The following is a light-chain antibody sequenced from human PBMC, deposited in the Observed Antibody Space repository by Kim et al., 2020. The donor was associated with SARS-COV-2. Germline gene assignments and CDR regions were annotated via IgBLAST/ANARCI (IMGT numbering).Light chain of an antibody. CDR2: GAT. CDR3: QQYDRPPQT. Sequence: LSPGETATLSCRATQTLHTNYLAWYQLKVGQPPRLLISGATFRATGIADRYNGSGSGTDFTLSISGLQPEDSAVYVCQQYDRPPQTFGPGTRWISN. CDR1: QTLHTNY. J-gene: IGKJ3*01. V-gene: IGKV3-20*01.